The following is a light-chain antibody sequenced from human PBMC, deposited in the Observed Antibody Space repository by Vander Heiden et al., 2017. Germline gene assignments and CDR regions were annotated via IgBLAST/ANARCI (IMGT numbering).Light chain of an antibody. Sequence: VLPQSPAPLSLSPGERATLSCRDSQSVSIFLAWYQLIPGQAPRLLIYDASNRATGIPARFSGSGSGTDFTLTISYLEPEDFAVYYCQQRSIWPRTFGQGTKLEIK. V-gene: IGKV3-11*01. CDR2: DAS. CDR3: QQRSIWPRT. CDR1: QSVSIF. J-gene: IGKJ2*02.